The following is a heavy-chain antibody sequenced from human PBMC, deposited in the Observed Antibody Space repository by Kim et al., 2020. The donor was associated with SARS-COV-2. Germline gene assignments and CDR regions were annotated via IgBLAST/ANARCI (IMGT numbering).Heavy chain of an antibody. CDR2: IIPILGIA. CDR1: GGTFSSYT. J-gene: IGHJ5*02. D-gene: IGHD5-12*01. CDR3: ARSRGAYSGYDLVRVATNWFDP. Sequence: SVKVSCKASGGTFSSYTISWVRQAPGQGLEWMGRIIPILGIANYAQKFQGRVTITADKSTSTAYMELSSLRSEDTAVYYCARSRGAYSGYDLVRVATNWFDPWGQGTLVTVSS. V-gene: IGHV1-69*02.